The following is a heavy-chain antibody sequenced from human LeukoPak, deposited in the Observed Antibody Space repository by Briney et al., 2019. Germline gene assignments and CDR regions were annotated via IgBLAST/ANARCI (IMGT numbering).Heavy chain of an antibody. CDR2: IYSSGST. D-gene: IGHD1-1*01. CDR3: ARNEYCYYYYMDV. Sequence: PSETLSLTCTVSGGSISSYYWSWIRQPAGKGLEWIGRIYSSGSTNYNPSLKSRVTMSVDTSKNQFSLNLSSVTAADTAVYYCARNEYCYYYYMDVWSKGTTVTVSS. V-gene: IGHV4-4*07. CDR1: GGSISSYY. J-gene: IGHJ6*03.